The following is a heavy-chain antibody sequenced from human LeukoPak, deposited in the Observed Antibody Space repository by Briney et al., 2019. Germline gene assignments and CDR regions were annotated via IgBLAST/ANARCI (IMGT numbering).Heavy chain of an antibody. CDR2: IYYSGST. J-gene: IGHJ4*02. D-gene: IGHD2-2*02. CDR1: GGSISSYY. Sequence: SETLSLTCTASGGSISSYYWSWIRQPPGKGLEWIGYIYYSGSTKYNPSLKSRVTISVDTSKNQFSLKLSSVTAADTAVYYCARRLYRYFDYWGQGTLVTVSS. CDR3: ARRLYRYFDY. V-gene: IGHV4-59*01.